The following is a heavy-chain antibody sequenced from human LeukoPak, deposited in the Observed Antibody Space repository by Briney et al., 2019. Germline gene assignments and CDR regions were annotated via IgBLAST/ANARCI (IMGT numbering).Heavy chain of an antibody. CDR3: TRGPPDY. Sequence: PGGSLRLSCTASGFIFGDYGLSWFRQTPGKGLEWVGFIRSKPYGGTTDYAASVEGRFTISRDDSKNSLYLQMNTLKTEDTAVYYCTRGPPDYWGQGTLVTVSS. CDR2: IRSKPYGGTT. V-gene: IGHV3-49*03. J-gene: IGHJ4*02. CDR1: GFIFGDYG.